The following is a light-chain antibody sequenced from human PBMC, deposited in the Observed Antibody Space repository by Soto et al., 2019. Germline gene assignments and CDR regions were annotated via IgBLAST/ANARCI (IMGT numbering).Light chain of an antibody. CDR3: QSYDSSLSAVL. V-gene: IGLV1-40*01. CDR2: GYN. J-gene: IGLJ2*01. CDR1: SSHIGANYD. Sequence: QSVLTQQPSVSGATGQTVSISCTVSSSHIGANYDVHWYQQLPGKAPKLLIFGYNSRTSGVPDRFSGSNSGSSASLAITGLQAEDEAHYYCQSYDSSLSAVLFGGGTKLTVL.